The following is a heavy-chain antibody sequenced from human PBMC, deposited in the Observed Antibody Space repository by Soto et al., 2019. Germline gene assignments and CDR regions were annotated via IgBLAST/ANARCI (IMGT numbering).Heavy chain of an antibody. D-gene: IGHD2-2*02. V-gene: IGHV3-23*01. CDR2: ISSGGGTA. J-gene: IGHJ5*02. Sequence: GGSLRLSCVASGFTFSSYAMSWVRQAPGKGLEWVSAISSGGGTAYYADSVKGRFTISRDNSKNTLYLQMTSLRAEDTAVYYCAKLDCSSTACYTGGSWFDPWGQGTLVTVSS. CDR1: GFTFSSYA. CDR3: AKLDCSSTACYTGGSWFDP.